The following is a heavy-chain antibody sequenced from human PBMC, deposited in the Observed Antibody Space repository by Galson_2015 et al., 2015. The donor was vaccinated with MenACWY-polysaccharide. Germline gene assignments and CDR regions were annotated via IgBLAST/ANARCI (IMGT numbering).Heavy chain of an antibody. CDR3: VKNGYTGSSYGYFDS. V-gene: IGHV3-30*18. D-gene: IGHD1-26*01. CDR2: ISSSGDDK. J-gene: IGHJ4*02. CDR1: GFTFSTYA. Sequence: SLRLSCAASGFTFSTYAMHWVRQAPGQGLEWMATISSSGDDKYYADSVKGRFTISRDNSNNTLYLEMSSLRAGDTAVYYCVKNGYTGSSYGYFDSWGLGTLGTVSS.